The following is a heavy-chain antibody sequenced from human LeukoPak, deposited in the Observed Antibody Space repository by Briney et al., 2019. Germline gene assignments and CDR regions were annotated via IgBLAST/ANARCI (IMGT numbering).Heavy chain of an antibody. D-gene: IGHD3-10*01. V-gene: IGHV4-61*08. CDR3: ARRFGFRDAFDI. CDR2: IYYSGST. J-gene: IGHJ3*02. Sequence: SQTLSLTCTVSGGSISSGGYYWSWIRQPPGRGLEWIGYIYYSGSTNYNPSLKSRVTISVDTSKNQFSLKLSSVTAADTAVYYCARRFGFRDAFDIWGQGTMVTVSS. CDR1: GGSISSGGYY.